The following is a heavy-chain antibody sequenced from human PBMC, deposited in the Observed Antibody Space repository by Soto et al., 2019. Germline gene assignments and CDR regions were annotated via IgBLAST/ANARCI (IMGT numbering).Heavy chain of an antibody. Sequence: SETLSLTCTVSGGSISSSSYYWGWIRQPPGKGLEWIGSIYYSGSTYYNPALKSRVTISVDTSKNQFSLKLSSVTAADPAVYYCARHGVPYYDILTGYYTTGYYYYYGMDVWGQGTTVTVSS. CDR1: GGSISSSSYY. V-gene: IGHV4-39*01. D-gene: IGHD3-9*01. CDR3: ARHGVPYYDILTGYYTTGYYYYYGMDV. CDR2: IYYSGST. J-gene: IGHJ6*02.